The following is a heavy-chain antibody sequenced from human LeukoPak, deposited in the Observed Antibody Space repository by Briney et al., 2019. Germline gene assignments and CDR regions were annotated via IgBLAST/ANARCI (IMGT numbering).Heavy chain of an antibody. V-gene: IGHV3-23*01. J-gene: IGHJ4*02. CDR1: GFTFSSYA. D-gene: IGHD6-19*01. CDR3: AKGVAVAGTGY. Sequence: GSLRLSCAASGFTFSSYAMSWVRQAPGKGLEWVSAISGSGGSTCYADSVKGRFTISRDNSKNTLYLQMNSLRAEDTAVYYCAKGVAVAGTGYWGQGTLVTVSS. CDR2: ISGSGGST.